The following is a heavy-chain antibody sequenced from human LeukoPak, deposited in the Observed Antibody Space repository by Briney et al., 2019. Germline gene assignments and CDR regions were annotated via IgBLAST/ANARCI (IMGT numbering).Heavy chain of an antibody. J-gene: IGHJ6*01. V-gene: IGHV4-39*01. CDR2: IYYSGST. CDR1: GGSISSSSYY. Sequence: SETLSLTCTVSGGSISSSSYYWGWIRQPPGKGLEWIGSIYYSGSTSYNPSLKSRVTISVDTSKNQFSLKLSSVTAADTAVCYCASGVTAMVSNSYYYYYGMDVWGQGTTVTVSS. CDR3: ASGVTAMVSNSYYYYYGMDV. D-gene: IGHD5-18*01.